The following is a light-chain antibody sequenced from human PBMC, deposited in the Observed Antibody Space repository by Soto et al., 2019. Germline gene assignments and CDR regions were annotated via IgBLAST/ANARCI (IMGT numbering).Light chain of an antibody. CDR2: DVS. V-gene: IGLV2-14*01. CDR1: SSDVGGYNY. J-gene: IGLJ1*01. Sequence: SVLTQPASVSGSPGQSITISCTGTSSDVGGYNYVSWYQQHPSKAPKLMIYDVSNRPSGVSNRFSGSKSGNTASLTISGLQAEDEADYYCSSYTSSSTRVFGTGTKVTVL. CDR3: SSYTSSSTRV.